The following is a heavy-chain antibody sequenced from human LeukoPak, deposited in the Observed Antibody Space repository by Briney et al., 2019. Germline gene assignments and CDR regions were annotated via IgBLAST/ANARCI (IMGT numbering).Heavy chain of an antibody. V-gene: IGHV3-53*01. CDR1: GFTFDDYA. D-gene: IGHD3-10*01. J-gene: IGHJ4*02. Sequence: GGSLRLSCAASGFTFDDYAMHWVRQAPGKGLEWVSVTYNDGRTYYADSVKGRFSISRDSSKNTMFLQMNSLRVEDTAVYYCAREGYGSGSYPQDSWGQGTLVTVSS. CDR3: AREGYGSGSYPQDS. CDR2: TYNDGRT.